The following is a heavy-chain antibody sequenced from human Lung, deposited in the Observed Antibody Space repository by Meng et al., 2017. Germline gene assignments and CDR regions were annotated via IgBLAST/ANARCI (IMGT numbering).Heavy chain of an antibody. V-gene: IGHV3-20*04. D-gene: IGHD5/OR15-5a*01. Sequence: VHLVESGGSVVRPGGSLGLFCAAFGFIVDDYGMSWVSQAPGKGLEWVSDINWNGGNVDYAVSVKGRFTISRDNAKNSLHLQMNSLRAEDTALYYCTRGPSLAMSAVPDYWGQGTLVTVSS. CDR1: GFIVDDYG. CDR3: TRGPSLAMSAVPDY. J-gene: IGHJ4*02. CDR2: INWNGGNV.